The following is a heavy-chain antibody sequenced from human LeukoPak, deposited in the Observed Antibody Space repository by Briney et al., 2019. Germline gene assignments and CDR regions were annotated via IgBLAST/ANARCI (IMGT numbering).Heavy chain of an antibody. V-gene: IGHV3-23*01. CDR1: GFSFSTSP. D-gene: IGHD5-12*01. CDR3: AKTHYDLLDV. CDR2: MNNGPGAT. Sequence: GGSLRLSCAASGFSFSTSPMSWVRQPPGKGLEWVSAMNNGPGATFYRDSVRGRFTISRDDSKSTLYLQMNSLRAEDTGTYFCAKTHYDLLDVWGQGTTVTVSS. J-gene: IGHJ6*02.